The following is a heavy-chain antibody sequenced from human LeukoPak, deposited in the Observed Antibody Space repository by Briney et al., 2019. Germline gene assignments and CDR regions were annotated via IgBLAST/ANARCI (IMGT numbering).Heavy chain of an antibody. CDR2: INPSGGNT. D-gene: IGHD3-22*01. CDR1: GYSFTSYY. CDR3: ARGGPAKYYFDSSGYHY. J-gene: IGHJ4*02. V-gene: IGHV1-46*01. Sequence: ASVKVSCKASGYSFTSYYMHWVRQAPGQGLEWMGIINPSGGNTNYAQKFQGRVTMTRDTPTSTVYMELSSLRSEDTAVYYCARGGPAKYYFDSSGYHYWGQGTLVTVSS.